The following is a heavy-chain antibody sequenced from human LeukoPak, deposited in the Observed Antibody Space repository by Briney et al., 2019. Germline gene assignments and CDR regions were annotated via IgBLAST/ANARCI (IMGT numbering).Heavy chain of an antibody. D-gene: IGHD6-6*01. CDR1: GFTLSNYG. CDR3: ARGGAAHPDY. Sequence: PGGSLRLSCAASGFTLSNYGMNWVRQAPGKGLEWVSYISSTSSAKEYADSVKGRLTISRDNAKSSLYLQFNSLRAEDTAVYYCARGGAAHPDYWGRGTLVIVSS. CDR2: ISSTSSAK. J-gene: IGHJ4*02. V-gene: IGHV3-48*01.